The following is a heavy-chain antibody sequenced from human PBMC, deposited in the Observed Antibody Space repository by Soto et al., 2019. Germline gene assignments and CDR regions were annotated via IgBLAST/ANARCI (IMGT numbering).Heavy chain of an antibody. Sequence: SATLSLTCSGESIGSNGYSWCWIRQPPGQGLEWVGFVYRTGRAFYNQSLKSRVTITLDRSKNKVYLKLNSVTVADTAVYFCAECRYFENGGSHLYFLDLWGQGILVTVSS. V-gene: IGHV4-30-2*01. CDR2: VYRTGRA. D-gene: IGHD1-26*01. CDR1: ESIGSNGYS. J-gene: IGHJ4*01. CDR3: AECRYFENGGSHLYFLDL.